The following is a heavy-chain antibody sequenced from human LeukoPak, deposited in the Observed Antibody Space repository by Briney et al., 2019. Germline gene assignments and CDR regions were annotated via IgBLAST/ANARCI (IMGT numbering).Heavy chain of an antibody. Sequence: PSETLSLTCTVSGGSISSGGYYWSWIRQHPGKGLEWIGYIYYSGSIYYTPSLKSRVTISVDTSKNQFSLKLSSVTAADTAVYYCARTYFFDYWGQGTLVTVSS. CDR3: ARTYFFDY. CDR2: IYYSGSI. V-gene: IGHV4-31*03. J-gene: IGHJ4*02. CDR1: GGSISSGGYY.